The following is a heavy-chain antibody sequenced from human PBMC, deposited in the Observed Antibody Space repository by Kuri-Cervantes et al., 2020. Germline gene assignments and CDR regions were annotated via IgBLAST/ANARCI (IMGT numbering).Heavy chain of an antibody. CDR3: ARGRLKRSVRQYYYMDV. D-gene: IGHD2/OR15-2a*01. V-gene: IGHV4-34*01. Sequence: SETLSLTCAVYGGSFSGYYWSWIRQPPGKGLEWIGEINHSGSTNCNPSLKRRATISLDMSKSQFSLNMTSVTAADTAVYYCARGRLKRSVRQYYYMDVWDRGATVTVSS. CDR2: INHSGST. J-gene: IGHJ6*04. CDR1: GGSFSGYY.